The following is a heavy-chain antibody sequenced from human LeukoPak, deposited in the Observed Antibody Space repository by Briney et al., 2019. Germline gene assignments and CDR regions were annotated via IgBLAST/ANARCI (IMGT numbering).Heavy chain of an antibody. Sequence: PSETLSLTCTVSGGSISSYYWSRIRQPPGKGLEWIGYIYYSGSTNYNPSLKSRVTISVDTSKNQFSLKLSSVTAADTAVYYCARYSYSQSFDYWGQGTLVTVSS. J-gene: IGHJ4*02. V-gene: IGHV4-59*01. CDR1: GGSISSYY. D-gene: IGHD1-26*01. CDR2: IYYSGST. CDR3: ARYSYSQSFDY.